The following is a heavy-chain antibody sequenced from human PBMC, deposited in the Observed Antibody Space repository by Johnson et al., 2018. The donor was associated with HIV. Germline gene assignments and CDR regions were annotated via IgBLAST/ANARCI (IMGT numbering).Heavy chain of an antibody. D-gene: IGHD6-19*01. J-gene: IGHJ3*02. Sequence: MQLVESGGGLVQSGGSLSLSCGASGFSVSNNYMNWVRQAPGKGLEWVSVIYDGDTTYYTDSVKGRFTISRDDSKNTLYLQMNSLRPDDSAVYYCARDRWLGDAFDIWGQGTMVTVSS. V-gene: IGHV3-66*02. CDR1: GFSVSNNY. CDR2: IYDGDTT. CDR3: ARDRWLGDAFDI.